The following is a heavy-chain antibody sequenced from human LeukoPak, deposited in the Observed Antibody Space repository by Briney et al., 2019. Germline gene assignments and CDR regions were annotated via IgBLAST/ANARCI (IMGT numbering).Heavy chain of an antibody. J-gene: IGHJ5*02. CDR1: GFTFSSYS. V-gene: IGHV3-21*01. CDR2: ISSSSSYI. CDR3: ARDCTNGVCFRFDP. Sequence: GGSLRLSCAASGFTFSSYSMNWVRQAPGKGLEWVSSISSSSSYIYYADSVKGRFTISRDNAKNSLYLQMNSLRAEDTAVYYCARDCTNGVCFRFDPWGHGTLVTVSS. D-gene: IGHD2-8*01.